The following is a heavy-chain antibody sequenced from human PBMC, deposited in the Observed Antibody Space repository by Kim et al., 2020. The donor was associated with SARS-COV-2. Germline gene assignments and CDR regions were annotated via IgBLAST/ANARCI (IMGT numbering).Heavy chain of an antibody. CDR1: GYTFTSYD. V-gene: IGHV1-8*01. J-gene: IGHJ6*02. CDR3: ARGGGNSGSYIMDV. CDR2: MNPNSGNT. D-gene: IGHD5-12*01. Sequence: ASVKVSCKASGYTFTSYDINWVRQATGQGLEWMGWMNPNSGNTGYAQKFQGRVTMTRDTSISTVYMELSTLKSEDTAVYYCARGGGNSGSYIMDVWGQGTTVTVSS.